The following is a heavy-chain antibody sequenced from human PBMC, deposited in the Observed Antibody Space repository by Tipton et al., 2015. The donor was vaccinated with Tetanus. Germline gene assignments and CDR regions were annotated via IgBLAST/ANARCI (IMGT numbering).Heavy chain of an antibody. Sequence: TLSLTCTVSGGSISSFYWGWIRQPPGKELEWIGSIYYSGSTYYNPSLKSRVTISVDTSKNQFSLGLSSVTAADTAVYYCARRQTYCTNGFCPFENWGQGTLVTVSS. D-gene: IGHD2-8*01. CDR2: IYYSGST. CDR1: GGSISSFY. J-gene: IGHJ4*02. CDR3: ARRQTYCTNGFCPFEN. V-gene: IGHV4-39*01.